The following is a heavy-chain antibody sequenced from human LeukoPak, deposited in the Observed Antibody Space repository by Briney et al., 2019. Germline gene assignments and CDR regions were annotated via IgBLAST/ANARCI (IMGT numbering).Heavy chain of an antibody. V-gene: IGHV3-7*01. Sequence: GGSLRLSCAASGFTFSGYWMSWVRQAPGKGLEWLANIKQDESETYYVDSMKGRFTISRDNAKNSLFLQMDSLRAEDTAVYFCAREVSHWFFDVWGRGALVTVSS. J-gene: IGHJ2*01. CDR3: AREVSHWFFDV. CDR2: IKQDESET. CDR1: GFTFSGYW.